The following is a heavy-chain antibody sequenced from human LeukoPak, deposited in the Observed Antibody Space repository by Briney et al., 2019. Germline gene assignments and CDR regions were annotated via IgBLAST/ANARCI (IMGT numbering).Heavy chain of an antibody. J-gene: IGHJ4*02. V-gene: IGHV3-30-3*01. D-gene: IGHD2-8*02. CDR1: GFTFSSYA. CDR2: ISYDGSNK. CDR3: ARDTGGSYYFDY. Sequence: GGSLRLSCAASGFTFSSYAMHCVRQAPGKGLEWVAVISYDGSNKYYADSVKGRFTISRDNSKNTLYLQMNSLRAEDTAVYYCARDTGGSYYFDYWGQGTLVTVSS.